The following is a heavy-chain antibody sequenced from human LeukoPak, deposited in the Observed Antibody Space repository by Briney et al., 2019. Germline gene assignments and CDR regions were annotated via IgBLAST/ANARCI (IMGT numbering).Heavy chain of an antibody. V-gene: IGHV3-21*01. CDR1: GFTFSTSG. J-gene: IGHJ4*02. D-gene: IGHD6-19*01. CDR2: ITSGASYI. CDR3: ATGYSSGRRGY. Sequence: PGGSLRLSCAASGFTFSTSGMNWVRQAPGKGLEWVSSITSGASYIYYADSVKGRFTISRDNAKNSLYLQMNSLSAEDTAVCYCATGYSSGRRGYWGQGTLVTVSS.